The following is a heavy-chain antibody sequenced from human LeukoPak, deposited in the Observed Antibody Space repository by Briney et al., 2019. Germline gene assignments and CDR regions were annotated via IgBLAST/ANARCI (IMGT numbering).Heavy chain of an antibody. CDR3: ARGRLALRYGGNGYGMDV. CDR2: INHSGST. Sequence: SETLSLTCAVYGGSFSGYYWSWIRQPPGKGLEWIGEINHSGSTNYNPSLKGRVTISVDTSKNQFSLKLSSVTAADTAVYYCARGRLALRYGGNGYGMDVWGQGTTVTVSS. D-gene: IGHD4-23*01. V-gene: IGHV4-34*01. J-gene: IGHJ6*02. CDR1: GGSFSGYY.